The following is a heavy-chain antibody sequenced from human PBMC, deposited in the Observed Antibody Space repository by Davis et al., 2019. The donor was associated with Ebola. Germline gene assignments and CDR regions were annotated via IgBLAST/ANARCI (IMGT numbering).Heavy chain of an antibody. J-gene: IGHJ4*02. D-gene: IGHD5-24*01. CDR3: ARDFDAYNYV. V-gene: IGHV3-74*01. Sequence: HTGGSLRLSCAASGFTFSSHWMHWVRQAPGKGLVWVSRINPGGSSTNYADSIKGRFTISRDNTKNTLYLQMNSLRAEDTAVYYCARDFDAYNYVWGQGTLVTVSS. CDR2: INPGGSST. CDR1: GFTFSSHW.